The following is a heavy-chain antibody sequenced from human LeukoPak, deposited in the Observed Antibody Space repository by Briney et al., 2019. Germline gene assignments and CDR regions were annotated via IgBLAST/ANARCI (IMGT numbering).Heavy chain of an antibody. Sequence: SVKVSCKASGGTFSSYAISWVRQAPGQGLEWMGGIIPIFGTANYAQKFQGRVTITADKSTSTAYMELSSLRSEDAAVYYCARDRWLQFFYFDYWGQGTLVTVSS. CDR1: GGTFSSYA. CDR3: ARDRWLQFFYFDY. J-gene: IGHJ4*02. D-gene: IGHD5-24*01. CDR2: IIPIFGTA. V-gene: IGHV1-69*06.